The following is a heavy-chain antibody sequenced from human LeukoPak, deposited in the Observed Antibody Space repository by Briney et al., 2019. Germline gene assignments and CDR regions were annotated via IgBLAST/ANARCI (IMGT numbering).Heavy chain of an antibody. CDR1: GFTVSSNY. D-gene: IGHD3-22*01. J-gene: IGHJ4*02. Sequence: TGGSLRLSCAASGFTVSSNYMSWVRQAPGKGLEWVSAISGSGGSTYYADSVKGRFTISRDNSKNTLYLQMNSLRAEDTAVYYCAKDRGRFYYDSSGYGDWGQGTLVTVSS. CDR3: AKDRGRFYYDSSGYGD. CDR2: ISGSGGST. V-gene: IGHV3-23*01.